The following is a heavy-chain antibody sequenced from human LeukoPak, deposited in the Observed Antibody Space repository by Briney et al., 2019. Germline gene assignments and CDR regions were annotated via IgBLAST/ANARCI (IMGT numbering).Heavy chain of an antibody. D-gene: IGHD2-2*01. V-gene: IGHV1-18*01. CDR1: GYTFTSYG. J-gene: IGHJ6*02. Sequence: GASVKVSCKASGYTFTSYGISWVRQAPGQGLEWMGWISAYNGNTNYAQKLQGRVTMTTDTSTSTAYMELRSLRSDDTAVYYCARAPIIVVVPAAFYYYYYGMDVWGQGTTVTVSS. CDR3: ARAPIIVVVPAAFYYYYYGMDV. CDR2: ISAYNGNT.